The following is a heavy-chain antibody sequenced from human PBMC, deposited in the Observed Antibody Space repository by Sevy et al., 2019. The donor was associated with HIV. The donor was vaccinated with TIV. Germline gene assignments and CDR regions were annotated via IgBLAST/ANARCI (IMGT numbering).Heavy chain of an antibody. V-gene: IGHV3-30*18. CDR1: GFTFSTYG. Sequence: GGSLRLSCAASGFTFSTYGMHWVRQAPGKGLEWVAVLSHDISNEYYADSVKGRFTISRDNSKNTLYLQMSSLRPEDTALYYCAKANIAAAPRGSDYFDYWGQGTLVTVSS. J-gene: IGHJ4*02. CDR2: LSHDISNE. CDR3: AKANIAAAPRGSDYFDY. D-gene: IGHD6-13*01.